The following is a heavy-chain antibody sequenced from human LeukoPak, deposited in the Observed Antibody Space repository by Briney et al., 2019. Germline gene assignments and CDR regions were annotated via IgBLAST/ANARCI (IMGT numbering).Heavy chain of an antibody. Sequence: SVKVSCKASGGTFSSYAISWVRQAPGQGLEWMGGIIPIFGTANYAQKFQGRVTITADKSTSTAYMELSSLRSEDTAVYYCARALTLTERYYYYYYYMDVWGKGTTVTVSS. D-gene: IGHD4-23*01. CDR3: ARALTLTERYYYYYYYMDV. V-gene: IGHV1-69*06. J-gene: IGHJ6*03. CDR1: GGTFSSYA. CDR2: IIPIFGTA.